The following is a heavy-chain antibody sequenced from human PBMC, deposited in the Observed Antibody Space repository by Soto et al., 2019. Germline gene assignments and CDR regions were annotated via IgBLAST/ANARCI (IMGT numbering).Heavy chain of an antibody. CDR3: AKDPLTTTPHHGQSLEYYYYYGMDV. CDR1: GFTFSSYS. Sequence: GGSLRLSCAASGFTFSSYSMNWVRQAPGKGLEWVSSISSSSSYIYYADSVKGRFTISRDNSKNTLYLQMNSLRAEDTAVYYCAKDPLTTTPHHGQSLEYYYYYGMDVWGQGTTVTVSS. CDR2: ISSSSSYI. J-gene: IGHJ6*02. D-gene: IGHD1-1*01. V-gene: IGHV3-21*01.